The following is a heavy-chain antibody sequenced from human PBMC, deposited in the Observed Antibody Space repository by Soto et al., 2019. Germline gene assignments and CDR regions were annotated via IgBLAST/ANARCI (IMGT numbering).Heavy chain of an antibody. CDR2: INAGNGNT. CDR3: ASPKPYSYGSFDY. Sequence: ASVKVSCKASGYTFTSYAMHWVRQAPGQRLEWMGWINAGNGNTKHSQKFQGRVTITRDTSASTAYMELSSLRSEDTAVYYCASPKPYSYGSFDYWGQGTLVTVSS. J-gene: IGHJ4*02. V-gene: IGHV1-3*01. D-gene: IGHD5-18*01. CDR1: GYTFTSYA.